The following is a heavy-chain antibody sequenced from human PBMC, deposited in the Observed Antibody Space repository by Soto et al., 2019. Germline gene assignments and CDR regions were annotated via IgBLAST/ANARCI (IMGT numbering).Heavy chain of an antibody. Sequence: PGGSLRLSCAASGFTFSTYTMTWVRQAPGKGLEWVSYIGAATGDIKYADSVKGRLTISRDNAKNSLYLQMTSLRAEDTAVYYCARERGGYYFDYWGLGTLVTVSS. CDR1: GFTFSTYT. D-gene: IGHD3-3*01. V-gene: IGHV3-48*01. CDR3: ARERGGYYFDY. CDR2: IGAATGDI. J-gene: IGHJ4*02.